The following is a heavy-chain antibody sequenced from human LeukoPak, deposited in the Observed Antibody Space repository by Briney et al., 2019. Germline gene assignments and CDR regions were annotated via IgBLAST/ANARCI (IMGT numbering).Heavy chain of an antibody. Sequence: GASVKVSCKASGYTFTDYAMNWVRQAPGQGLEWMGWINTNTGNPTYAQAFTGRFVFSLDTSVNTAYLHIISLKTEDTAVYYRARDRITVAGSSAYWGQGTLVTVSS. D-gene: IGHD6-19*01. CDR1: GYTFTDYA. J-gene: IGHJ4*02. CDR2: INTNTGNP. V-gene: IGHV7-4-1*02. CDR3: ARDRITVAGSSAY.